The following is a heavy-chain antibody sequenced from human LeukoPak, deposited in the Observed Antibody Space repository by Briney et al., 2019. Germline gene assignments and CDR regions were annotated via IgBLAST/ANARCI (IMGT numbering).Heavy chain of an antibody. D-gene: IGHD3-22*01. CDR3: ARDRGPYDSSGYYPYDAFDI. CDR2: INWNGGST. CDR1: GFTFDDYG. V-gene: IGHV3-20*04. J-gene: IGHJ3*02. Sequence: GGSLRLSCAASGFTFDDYGMAWVRQAPGKGLEWVSSINWNGGSTGYADSVKGRFTISRDNAKNSLFLQMNSLRAEDTALYYCARDRGPYDSSGYYPYDAFDIWGQGTMVTVSS.